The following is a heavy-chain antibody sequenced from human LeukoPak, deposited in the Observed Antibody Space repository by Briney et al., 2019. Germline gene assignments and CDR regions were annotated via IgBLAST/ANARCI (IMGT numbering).Heavy chain of an antibody. CDR1: GVSISSGGNY. CDR2: IYYSGST. V-gene: IGHV4-31*03. Sequence: PSETLSLTCTVSGVSISSGGNYWSWIRQHPEKGLEWIGYIYYSGSTSYNPSLKSRVVISLDASDNQVSLKLRSATAADTAVYFCASTYHYESIGYYFDSWGQGTVVTVSS. CDR3: ASTYHYESIGYYFDS. J-gene: IGHJ4*02. D-gene: IGHD3-22*01.